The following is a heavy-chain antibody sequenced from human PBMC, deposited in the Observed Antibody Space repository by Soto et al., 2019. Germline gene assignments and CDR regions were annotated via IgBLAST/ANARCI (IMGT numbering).Heavy chain of an antibody. Sequence: SHTLSLTCAISGDSVSSNSAGWNWIMQSPSRGLEWLGRTYYRSKWYNDYAVSVRSRITINPDTSKNQFSLQLNSVSPEDTAVYYCERATADGRGDWFHSWVQGTLATFSS. D-gene: IGHD6-13*01. J-gene: IGHJ5*01. V-gene: IGHV6-1*01. CDR1: GDSVSSNSAG. CDR3: ERATADGRGDWFHS. CDR2: TYYRSKWYN.